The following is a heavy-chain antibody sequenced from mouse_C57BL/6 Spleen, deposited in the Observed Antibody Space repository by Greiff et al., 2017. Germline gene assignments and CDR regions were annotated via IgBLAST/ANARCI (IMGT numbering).Heavy chain of an antibody. Sequence: EVQLQESGGDLVKPGGSLKLSCAASGFTFSSYGMSWVRQTPDKRLEWVATISSGGSYTYYPDSVKGRFTISRDNAKNTLYLQMSSLKSEDTAMYYCARQEVFAHYFDYWGQGTTLTVSS. V-gene: IGHV5-6*01. CDR2: ISSGGSYT. CDR3: ARQEVFAHYFDY. J-gene: IGHJ2*01. CDR1: GFTFSSYG.